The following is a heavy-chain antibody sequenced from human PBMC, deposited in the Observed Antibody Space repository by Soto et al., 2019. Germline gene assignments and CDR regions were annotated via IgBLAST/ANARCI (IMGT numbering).Heavy chain of an antibody. V-gene: IGHV4-59*01. CDR2: IYYTGST. CDR3: ESGISAHNY. Sequence: SSETLSLTCTVSGGSISSYYWSWIRQPPGKGLEWIGYIYYTGSTNYNPSLKSRVTISVDTSKNQFSLKLSSVSVADTAVYYCESGISAHNYWGQGTLVTVSS. CDR1: GGSISSYY. D-gene: IGHD6-25*01. J-gene: IGHJ4*02.